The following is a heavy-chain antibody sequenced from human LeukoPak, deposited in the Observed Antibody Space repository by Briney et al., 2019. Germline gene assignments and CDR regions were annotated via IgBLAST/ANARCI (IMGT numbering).Heavy chain of an antibody. D-gene: IGHD3-10*01. CDR2: ISSGGSTI. Sequence: PGGSLRLSCAASGFTFSTYEMNWVRQAPGKGLEWVSYISSGGSTIYYADSVKGRFTISRDNAKDSLYLQMNSLRAEDTAVYYCARDQKYFNAFDIWRQGAMVTVSS. V-gene: IGHV3-48*03. CDR1: GFTFSTYE. J-gene: IGHJ3*02. CDR3: ARDQKYFNAFDI.